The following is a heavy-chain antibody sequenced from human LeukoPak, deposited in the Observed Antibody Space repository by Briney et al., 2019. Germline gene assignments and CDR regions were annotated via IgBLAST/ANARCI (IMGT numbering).Heavy chain of an antibody. V-gene: IGHV4-59*01. D-gene: IGHD2-15*01. CDR1: GGSITGYY. CDR2: IHYSGTT. CDR3: ARTPRRGGFDY. J-gene: IGHJ4*02. Sequence: PSETLSLTCTVSGGSITGYYWSWLRQPPEKRLEWIAYIHYSGTTKYNPSLKSRVTISVDTSNNQFSLKFYSVTAADTAVYYCARTPRRGGFDYWGQGALVTVSS.